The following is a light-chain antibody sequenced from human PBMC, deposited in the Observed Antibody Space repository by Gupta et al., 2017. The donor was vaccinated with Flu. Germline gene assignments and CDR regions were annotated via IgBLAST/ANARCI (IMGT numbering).Light chain of an antibody. CDR3: QQYYSYEFT. J-gene: IGKJ4*01. Sequence: AIRMTQSPSSFSASTGDRVTITCRASQGISSYLAWYQQKPGKAPKLLIYAASTLQSGVPSRFSGSGSGTDFTLTISCLQSEDFATYYCQQYYSYEFTFGGGTKVEIK. CDR1: QGISSY. V-gene: IGKV1-8*01. CDR2: AAS.